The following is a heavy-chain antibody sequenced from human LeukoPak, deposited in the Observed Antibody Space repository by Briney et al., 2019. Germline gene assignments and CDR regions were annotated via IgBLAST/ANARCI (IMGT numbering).Heavy chain of an antibody. V-gene: IGHV4-59*11. Sequence: SETLSLTCTVSGGSISSHCWSWIRQPPGKGLEGIGYIYYSGSTNYNPSLKSRVTISVDTSKNQFSLKLSSVTAADTAVYYCARGDPTIFGFRSYYYMDVWGKGTTVTVSS. J-gene: IGHJ6*03. CDR1: GGSISSHC. CDR2: IYYSGST. CDR3: ARGDPTIFGFRSYYYMDV. D-gene: IGHD3-3*01.